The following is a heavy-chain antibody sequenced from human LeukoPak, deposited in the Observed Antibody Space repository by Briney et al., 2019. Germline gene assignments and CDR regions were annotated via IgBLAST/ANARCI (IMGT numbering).Heavy chain of an antibody. CDR1: GGTFSSYA. CDR2: IIPIFGPE. CDR3: AREAYYYDSSGYYYVKLAEYFQH. D-gene: IGHD3-22*01. Sequence: ASVKVSCKASGGTFSSYAISWVRQAPGQGLEWMGRIIPIFGPENYAQKFQGRVTITTDESTSTAYMELSSLRSEDTAVYYCAREAYYYDSSGYYYVKLAEYFQHWGQGTLVTVSS. J-gene: IGHJ1*01. V-gene: IGHV1-69*05.